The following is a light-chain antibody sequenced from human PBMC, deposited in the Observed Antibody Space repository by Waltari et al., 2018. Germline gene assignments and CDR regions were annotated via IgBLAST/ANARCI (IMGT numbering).Light chain of an antibody. V-gene: IGLV1-44*01. J-gene: IGLJ2*01. CDR1: RSNVGSNT. CDR2: SNN. Sequence: QSVLSQPPSESGTPGQRVTISCSGTRSNVGSNTVNWYQHLPGTSPKLLIYSNNHRPSGVPDRFSASKSGTSASLAISGLQSEDEGDYYCAAWDGGLNGLIFGGGTKLTVL. CDR3: AAWDGGLNGLI.